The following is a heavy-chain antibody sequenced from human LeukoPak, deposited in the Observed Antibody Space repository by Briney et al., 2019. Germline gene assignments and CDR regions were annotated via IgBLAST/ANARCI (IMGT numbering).Heavy chain of an antibody. CDR3: AKDLILGCSGGSCYSEYFQH. CDR1: GFTFSSYA. V-gene: IGHV3-23*01. D-gene: IGHD2-15*01. J-gene: IGHJ1*01. CDR2: ISGSGGST. Sequence: PGGSLRLSCAASGFTFSSYAMSWVRQAPGKGLEWVSAISGSGGSTYYADSVKGQFTISRDNSKNTLYLQTNSLRAEDTAVYYCAKDLILGCSGGSCYSEYFQHWGQGTLVTVSS.